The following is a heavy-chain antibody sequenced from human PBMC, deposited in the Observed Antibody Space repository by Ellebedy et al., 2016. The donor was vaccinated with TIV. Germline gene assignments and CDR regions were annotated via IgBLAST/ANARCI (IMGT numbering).Heavy chain of an antibody. Sequence: GESLKISCAASGFTFSTAWMYWVRQAPGKGLEWVGRLKSKVDGGTIEYSAPVRGRFTISRDDSKNTLYLQMNSLKTEDTAVYYCSTDPSTEGDFWGQGTLVTVSS. CDR1: GFTFSTAW. V-gene: IGHV3-15*01. J-gene: IGHJ4*02. D-gene: IGHD2/OR15-2a*01. CDR3: STDPSTEGDF. CDR2: LKSKVDGGTI.